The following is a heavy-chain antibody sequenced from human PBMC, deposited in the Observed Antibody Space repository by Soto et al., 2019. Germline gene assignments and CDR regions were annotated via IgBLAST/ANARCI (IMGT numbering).Heavy chain of an antibody. CDR2: IYYSGST. Sequence: PSETLSLTCTVSGGSISSYYWSWIRQPPGKGLEWIGYIYYSGSTNYNPSLKSRVTISVDTSKNQFSLKLSSVTAADTAVYYCARSSRVHYYYGMDVWGQGTTVTVSS. J-gene: IGHJ6*02. CDR1: GGSISSYY. CDR3: ARSSRVHYYYGMDV. D-gene: IGHD1-1*01. V-gene: IGHV4-59*01.